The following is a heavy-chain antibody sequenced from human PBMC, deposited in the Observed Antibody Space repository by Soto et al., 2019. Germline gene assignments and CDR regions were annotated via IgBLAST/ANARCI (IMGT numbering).Heavy chain of an antibody. D-gene: IGHD2-15*01. CDR2: INHSGST. V-gene: IGHV4-34*01. Sequence: QVQLQQWGAGLLKPSETLSLTCAVYGGSFSGYYWSWIRQPPGKGLEWIGEINHSGSTNYNPSLKSRVTISVDTSKNQFSLKLSSVTAADTAVYYCARGFTVVVVAATPFDPWGQGTLVTVSS. J-gene: IGHJ5*02. CDR3: ARGFTVVVVAATPFDP. CDR1: GGSFSGYY.